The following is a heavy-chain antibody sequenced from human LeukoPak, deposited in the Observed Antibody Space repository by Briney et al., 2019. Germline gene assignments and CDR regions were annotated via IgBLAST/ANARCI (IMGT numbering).Heavy chain of an antibody. Sequence: GGSLRLSCAASEFTFSLYAMHWARQAPGKGLEYVSAISSDGGSTYYENSVKGRFTISRDNSKNTLYLQMGSLRTEDTAVYYCARSSRSSGANWFDPWGQGTLVTVSS. CDR1: EFTFSLYA. J-gene: IGHJ5*02. CDR2: ISSDGGST. V-gene: IGHV3-64*01. CDR3: ARSSRSSGANWFDP. D-gene: IGHD6-6*01.